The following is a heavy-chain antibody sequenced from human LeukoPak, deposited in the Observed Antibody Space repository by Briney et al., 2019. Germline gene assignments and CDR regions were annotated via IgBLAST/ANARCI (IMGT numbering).Heavy chain of an antibody. CDR1: GFTFSNYW. V-gene: IGHV3-7*01. J-gene: IGHJ1*01. CDR3: ARDRYFQY. Sequence: GGSLRLSCAASGFTFSNYWMSWVRQVPGKGLEWVANIKQDGNEKHYVDSVKGRFTISRDNAKTSLYLQMNSLRVEDTAVYYCARDRYFQYWGQGTLVIVSS. CDR2: IKQDGNEK. D-gene: IGHD1-14*01.